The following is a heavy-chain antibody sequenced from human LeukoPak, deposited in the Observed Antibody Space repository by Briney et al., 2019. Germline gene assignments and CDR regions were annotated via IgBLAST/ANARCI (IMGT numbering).Heavy chain of an antibody. D-gene: IGHD1-14*01. V-gene: IGHV1-18*01. Sequence: ASVKVSCKASGYTFTSYGISWVRQAPGQGLEWMGWISAYNGNTNYAQKLQGRVTMTTDTSTSTAYVELRSLRSDDTAVYYCARDSPRNKRDAFDIWGQGTMVTVSS. CDR2: ISAYNGNT. CDR1: GYTFTSYG. J-gene: IGHJ3*02. CDR3: ARDSPRNKRDAFDI.